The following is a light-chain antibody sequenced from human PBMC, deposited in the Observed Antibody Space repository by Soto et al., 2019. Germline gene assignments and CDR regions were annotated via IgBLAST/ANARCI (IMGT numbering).Light chain of an antibody. V-gene: IGKV1-33*01. CDR2: DAS. CDR3: QQYDNLPIT. CDR1: QDIKNY. Sequence: DIQMTQSPSSLSASVGDRVTITCQASQDIKNYLNWYQQKSGKAPKLLIYDASDLETGVQSRFSGSGSRTDFTFTINSLQPEDTATYYCQQYDNLPITFGGGTKVDI. J-gene: IGKJ4*01.